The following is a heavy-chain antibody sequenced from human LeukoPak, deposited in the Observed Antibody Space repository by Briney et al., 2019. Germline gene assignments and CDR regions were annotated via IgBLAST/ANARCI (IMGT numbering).Heavy chain of an antibody. V-gene: IGHV4-59*08. CDR3: ARPTTAAVIDAFDI. J-gene: IGHJ3*02. CDR1: GGSISSYY. Sequence: SETLSLTCTVSGGSISSYYWSWIRQPPGKGLEWIGYIYYSGSTNYSPSLKSRVTISVDTSKNQLSLELSSVTAADTAVYYCARPTTAAVIDAFDIWGQGTMVTVSS. CDR2: IYYSGST. D-gene: IGHD6-13*01.